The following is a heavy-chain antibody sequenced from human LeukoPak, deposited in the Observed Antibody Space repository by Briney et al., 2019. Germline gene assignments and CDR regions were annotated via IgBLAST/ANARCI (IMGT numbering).Heavy chain of an antibody. V-gene: IGHV1-69*04. CDR3: ARAPLHGDHLPR. J-gene: IGHJ4*02. CDR2: IIPIFGIA. Sequence: SVKVSCKASGGTFSSYAISWVRQAPGQGLEWMGRIIPIFGIANYAQKFQGRVTITADKSTSTAHMELSSLRSEDTAVYYRARAPLHGDHLPRWGQGTLVTVSS. D-gene: IGHD4-17*01. CDR1: GGTFSSYA.